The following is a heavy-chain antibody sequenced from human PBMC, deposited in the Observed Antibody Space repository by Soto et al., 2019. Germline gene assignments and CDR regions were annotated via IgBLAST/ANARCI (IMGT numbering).Heavy chain of an antibody. D-gene: IGHD1-26*01. CDR2: ITYDGSNQ. J-gene: IGHJ4*02. V-gene: IGHV3-30-3*01. Sequence: PGGSLRLSCASSVFIFSSYTMHWVRQAPGKGLEWVGVITYDGSNQYYADSVKGRFTISRDNSRNMLFLQMNSLRPDDTAVYYCARAPSGSYPEFDYWGQGTLVTVSS. CDR3: ARAPSGSYPEFDY. CDR1: VFIFSSYT.